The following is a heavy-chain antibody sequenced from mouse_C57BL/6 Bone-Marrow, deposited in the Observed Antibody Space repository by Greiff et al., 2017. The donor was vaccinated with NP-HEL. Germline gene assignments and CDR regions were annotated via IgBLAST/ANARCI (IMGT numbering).Heavy chain of an antibody. Sequence: QVQLQQSGAELARPGASVKLSCKASGYTFTSYGISWVKQRPGQGLEWIGEIYPRSGNTYYNEKFKGKATLTADKSSSTAYMELRSLTSEDSAVYVCARSDHWGQGTTLTVSS. CDR3: ARSDH. CDR2: IYPRSGNT. V-gene: IGHV1-81*01. J-gene: IGHJ2*01. CDR1: GYTFTSYG.